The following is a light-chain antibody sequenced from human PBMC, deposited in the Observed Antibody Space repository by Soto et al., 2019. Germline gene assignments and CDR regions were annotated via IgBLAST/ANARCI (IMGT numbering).Light chain of an antibody. CDR2: GLN. CDR1: ISDFIVYNY. V-gene: IGLV2-14*01. Sequence: QSALTQPASVSGSPGQSITISCSGTISDFIVYNYVSWYQQHPGKAPKLMLYGLNKRPSGVSNRFSGSKSGDTASLTISGLQAEDEADYYCSSHTLSSALQVFGTGTKLTVL. CDR3: SSHTLSSALQV. J-gene: IGLJ1*01.